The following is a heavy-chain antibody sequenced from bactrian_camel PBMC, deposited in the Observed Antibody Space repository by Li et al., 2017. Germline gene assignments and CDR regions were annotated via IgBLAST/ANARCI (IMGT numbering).Heavy chain of an antibody. J-gene: IGHJ4*01. CDR1: GFTFSLHW. CDR2: IAKYGEST. D-gene: IGHD1*01. Sequence: QVQLVESGGGSAQPGGSLRLSCAASGFTFSLHWMYWVRQAPGKGLEWVSSIAKYGESTAYLDSVKGRFTISRDNAKNTLYLQMNNLKPDDTGVYYCVQHLGVRGAVFANWGQGTQVTVSS. V-gene: IGHV3S1*01. CDR3: VQHLGVRGAVFAN.